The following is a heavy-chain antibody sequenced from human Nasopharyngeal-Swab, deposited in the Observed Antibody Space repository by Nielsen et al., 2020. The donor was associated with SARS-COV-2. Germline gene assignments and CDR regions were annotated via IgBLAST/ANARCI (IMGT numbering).Heavy chain of an antibody. V-gene: IGHV2-5*02. CDR1: GLSLSTSGVG. J-gene: IGHJ4*02. D-gene: IGHD1-26*01. CDR2: IYWDDDK. Sequence: SGPTLKPTQTLTLTCTFSGLSLSTSGVGVGWIRQPPGKALEWLALIYWDDDKRYSPSLKSRLTITKDTSKNQVVLTMTNMDPVDTATYYCAHRRTYSGSLDYWGQGTLVTVSS. CDR3: AHRRTYSGSLDY.